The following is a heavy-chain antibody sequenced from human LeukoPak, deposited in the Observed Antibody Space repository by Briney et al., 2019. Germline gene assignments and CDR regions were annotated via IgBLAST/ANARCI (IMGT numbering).Heavy chain of an antibody. J-gene: IGHJ4*02. D-gene: IGHD3-3*01. Sequence: ASVKVSCKASGYTFTGYYMHWVRQAPGQGLEWMGRINPNSGGTNYAQKFQGRATMTRDTSISTAYIELSRLRSDDTAVYYCARTPYYDFWSGYYFLDYWGQGTLVTVSS. V-gene: IGHV1-2*06. CDR1: GYTFTGYY. CDR2: INPNSGGT. CDR3: ARTPYYDFWSGYYFLDY.